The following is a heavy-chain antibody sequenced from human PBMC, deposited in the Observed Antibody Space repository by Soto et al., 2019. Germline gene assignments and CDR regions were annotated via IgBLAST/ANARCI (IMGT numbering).Heavy chain of an antibody. J-gene: IGHJ4*02. V-gene: IGHV3-30-3*01. Sequence: QVQLVESGGGVVQPGRSLRLSCAASGFTFSSYAMHWVRQAPGKGLEWVAIVSYHGINKYYADSVKGRLTISRDNSKNTLYLQMNSLRTEDTAVYYCARAAVECCGGDCGIDYWGQGTLVTVSS. CDR1: GFTFSSYA. CDR2: VSYHGINK. D-gene: IGHD2-21*02. CDR3: ARAAVECCGGDCGIDY.